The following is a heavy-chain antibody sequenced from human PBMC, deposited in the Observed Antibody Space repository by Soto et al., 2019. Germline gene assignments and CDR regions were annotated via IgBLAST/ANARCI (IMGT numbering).Heavy chain of an antibody. V-gene: IGHV4-59*01. Sequence: PSETLSLTCTVSGGSISSYYWSWIRQPPGKGLEWIGYIYYSGSTNYNPSLKSRVTISVDTSKNQFSLKLSSVTAADTAVYYCARSPLYDFWSGPQRGYYYYYYMDVWGKGTTVTGSS. CDR2: IYYSGST. CDR3: ARSPLYDFWSGPQRGYYYYYYMDV. J-gene: IGHJ6*03. D-gene: IGHD3-3*01. CDR1: GGSISSYY.